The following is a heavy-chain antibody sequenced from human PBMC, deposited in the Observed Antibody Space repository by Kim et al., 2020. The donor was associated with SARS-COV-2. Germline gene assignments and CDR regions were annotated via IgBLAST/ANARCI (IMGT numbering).Heavy chain of an antibody. Sequence: KFQGRVTITADESTSTAYMELSSLRSEDTAVYYCARGDAINPQMLYYFDYWGQGTLVTVSS. J-gene: IGHJ4*02. V-gene: IGHV1-69*01. CDR3: ARGDAINPQMLYYFDY. D-gene: IGHD3-16*01.